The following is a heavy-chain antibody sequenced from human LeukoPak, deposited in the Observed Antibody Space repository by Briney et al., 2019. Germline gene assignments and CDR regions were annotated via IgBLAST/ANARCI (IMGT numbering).Heavy chain of an antibody. CDR3: ARARYYGSGSYYTH. Sequence: ASVKVSCKASGYTFTSYHMHWVRQAPGQGLEWMGIINPSGGTTNYAQKFRGRVTMTRDMSTSTVYMELSSLRSEDTAVYYCARARYYGSGSYYTHWGQGTLVTVSS. V-gene: IGHV1-46*01. CDR1: GYTFTSYH. D-gene: IGHD3-10*01. J-gene: IGHJ4*02. CDR2: INPSGGTT.